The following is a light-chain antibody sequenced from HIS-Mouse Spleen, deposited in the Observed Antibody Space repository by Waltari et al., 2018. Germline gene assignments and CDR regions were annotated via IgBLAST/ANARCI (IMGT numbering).Light chain of an antibody. CDR2: EGS. CDR3: CSYAGSSTWV. J-gene: IGLJ3*02. CDR1: SSDVGSYNL. V-gene: IGLV2-23*01. Sequence: QSALTQPASVSGSPGQSITISCTGTSSDVGSYNLVSWSQQHPGKAPKRMIYEGSKRPSGVSNRVSGSKSGNTASLTISGLQAEDEADYYCCSYAGSSTWVFGGGTKLTVL.